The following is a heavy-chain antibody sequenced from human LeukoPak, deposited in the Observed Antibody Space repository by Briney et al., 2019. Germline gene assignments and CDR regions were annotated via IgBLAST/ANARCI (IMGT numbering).Heavy chain of an antibody. J-gene: IGHJ4*02. CDR1: GDSVSSSGAT. Sequence: SQTLSLTCVISGDSVSSSGATWNWIRQSPSRGLEWLGRTYYRSKWYNNYAVSVESRITINPDTSKNQFSMQLTFVNPADTDMYSCYREDPSGYSNVWGQGTLVTVSS. D-gene: IGHD6-13*01. V-gene: IGHV6-1*01. CDR2: TYYRSKWYN. CDR3: YREDPSGYSNV.